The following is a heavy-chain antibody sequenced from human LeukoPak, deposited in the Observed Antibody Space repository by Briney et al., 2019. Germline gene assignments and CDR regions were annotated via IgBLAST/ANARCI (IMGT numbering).Heavy chain of an antibody. CDR3: VRGRYSSGWFKDKNWFDP. CDR2: IYYSGST. J-gene: IGHJ5*02. CDR1: GGSISSSSYY. V-gene: IGHV4-39*07. Sequence: LSETLSLTCTVSGGSISSSSYYWGWIRQPPGKGLEWIGSIYYSGSTYYNPSLKSRVTISVDTSKNQFSLKLSSVTAADTAVYYCVRGRYSSGWFKDKNWFDPWGQGIPVTVSS. D-gene: IGHD6-19*01.